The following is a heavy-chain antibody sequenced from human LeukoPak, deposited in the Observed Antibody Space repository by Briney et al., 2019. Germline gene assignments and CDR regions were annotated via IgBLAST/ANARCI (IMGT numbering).Heavy chain of an antibody. V-gene: IGHV1-18*01. CDR3: ARDQAARLDP. J-gene: IGHJ5*02. D-gene: IGHD6-6*01. Sequence: ASVTVSCKASGYTFSIYAISWVRQAPGQGLEWMGWISAYSGNTDYAQKFQGRVTMTTDTSTSTAYMELRSLRSDDTAVYYCARDQAARLDPWGQGTLVTVSS. CDR1: GYTFSIYA. CDR2: ISAYSGNT.